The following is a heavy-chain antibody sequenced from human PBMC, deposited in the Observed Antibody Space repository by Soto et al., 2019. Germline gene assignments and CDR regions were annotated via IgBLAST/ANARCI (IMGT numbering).Heavy chain of an antibody. V-gene: IGHV5-51*01. J-gene: IGHJ4*02. CDR3: ATSHRSGTHYLHD. D-gene: IGHD1-26*01. CDR2: IYPGDSDT. Sequence: PGESLKISCKGSGYSFASYWITWVRQMPGKGLEWMGIIYPGDSDTRYSPSFQGQVTISADKSISTAYLQWSSLKASDNAMYYGATSHRSGTHYLHDWGMGTLVTVAS. CDR1: GYSFASYW.